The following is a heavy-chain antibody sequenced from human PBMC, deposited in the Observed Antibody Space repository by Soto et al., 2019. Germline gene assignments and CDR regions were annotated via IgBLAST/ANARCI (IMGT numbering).Heavy chain of an antibody. J-gene: IGHJ4*02. V-gene: IGHV1-46*01. CDR3: ARAGSTKTAPVHY. CDR2: ITPSSGST. CDR1: GYTFTTYY. Sequence: QVQLVQSGAEVKNPGASVKVSCKASGYTFTTYYMHWLRQARGQGLEWMGIITPSSGSTRYEQKFQDRVTMTRDTSTSPVYMELSSLRSEDTAVYYCARAGSTKTAPVHYWGQGTLVTVSS. D-gene: IGHD2-21*02.